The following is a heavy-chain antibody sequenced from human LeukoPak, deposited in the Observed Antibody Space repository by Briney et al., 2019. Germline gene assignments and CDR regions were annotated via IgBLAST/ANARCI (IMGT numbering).Heavy chain of an antibody. J-gene: IGHJ5*02. CDR2: ISYDGSNK. D-gene: IGHD3-10*01. V-gene: IGHV3-30*04. CDR1: GFTFSNYA. Sequence: PGGSLRLSCAASGFTFSNYAMHWVRQAPGKGLEWVAVISYDGSNKYYTDSVKGRFTISGDSSKNTLYLQMNSLRVEDTAVYYCTKPLMRDRWFGESWGQGTLVTVSS. CDR3: TKPLMRDRWFGES.